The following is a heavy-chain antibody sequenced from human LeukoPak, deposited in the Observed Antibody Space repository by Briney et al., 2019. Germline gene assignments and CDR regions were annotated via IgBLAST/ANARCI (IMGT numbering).Heavy chain of an antibody. CDR1: GFTFGSYS. J-gene: IGHJ2*01. CDR2: IGGDGLTT. D-gene: IGHD1-26*01. CDR3: AREGGGSGLWYYDL. Sequence: GGSLRLSCAASGFTFGSYSMHWVRQAPGKGPEFVSVIGGDGLTTFYADSVKDRFTISRDNSKSTLYLEMGSLRAEDMGVYYCAREGGGSGLWYYDLWGRGTLVTVSS. V-gene: IGHV3-64*02.